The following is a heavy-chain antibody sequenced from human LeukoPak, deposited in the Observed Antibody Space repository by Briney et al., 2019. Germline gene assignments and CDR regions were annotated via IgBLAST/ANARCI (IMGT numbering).Heavy chain of an antibody. CDR3: AKSSYRGAIAAAGVDY. Sequence: GESLKISRKASGYSFTTNWIGWVRQMPGQGLEWMGIIFPGDSDTRYSPSFQGQVTISADKSISTAYLQWRSLKASDTAIYYCAKSSYRGAIAAAGVDYWGQGTLVTVSS. CDR1: GYSFTTNW. D-gene: IGHD6-13*01. V-gene: IGHV5-51*01. J-gene: IGHJ4*02. CDR2: IFPGDSDT.